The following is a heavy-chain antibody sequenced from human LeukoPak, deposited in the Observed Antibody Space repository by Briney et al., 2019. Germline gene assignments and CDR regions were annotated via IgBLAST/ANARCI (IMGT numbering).Heavy chain of an antibody. Sequence: GGSLRLSCAASGFTVSSNYMSWVRQAPGKGLEWVSVIYSGGSTYYADSVKGRFTISRDNAKNSLYLQMNSLRVEDTAVYYCARDTRWGGEDFDYWGQGTLVTVSS. V-gene: IGHV3-53*01. D-gene: IGHD2-2*01. J-gene: IGHJ4*02. CDR2: IYSGGST. CDR1: GFTVSSNY. CDR3: ARDTRWGGEDFDY.